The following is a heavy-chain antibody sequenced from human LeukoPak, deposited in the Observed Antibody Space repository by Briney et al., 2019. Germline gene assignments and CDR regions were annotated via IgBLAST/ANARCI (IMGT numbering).Heavy chain of an antibody. CDR2: ISYDGSNK. Sequence: GGSLRLSCAASGFTFSSYGMHWVRQAPGKGLEWVAVISYDGSNKYYADSVKGRFTISRENSKNTLYLQMNSLRAGDTAVYYCAHEGGSSSAGDYWGQGTLVTVSS. V-gene: IGHV3-30*18. CDR3: AHEGGSSSAGDY. CDR1: GFTFSSYG. D-gene: IGHD6-13*01. J-gene: IGHJ4*02.